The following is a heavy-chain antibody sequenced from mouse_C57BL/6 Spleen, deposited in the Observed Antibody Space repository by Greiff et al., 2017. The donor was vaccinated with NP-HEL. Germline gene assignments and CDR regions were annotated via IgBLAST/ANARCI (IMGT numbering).Heavy chain of an antibody. CDR3: ARRSNYVFDY. Sequence: QVQLKQPGAELVMPGASVKLSCKASGYTFTSYWMHWVKQRPGQGLEWIGEIDPSDSYTNYNQKFKGKSTLTVDKSSSTAYMQLSSLTSEDAAVYYCARRSNYVFDYWGQGTTLTVSS. CDR2: IDPSDSYT. J-gene: IGHJ2*01. V-gene: IGHV1-69*01. CDR1: GYTFTSYW. D-gene: IGHD2-5*01.